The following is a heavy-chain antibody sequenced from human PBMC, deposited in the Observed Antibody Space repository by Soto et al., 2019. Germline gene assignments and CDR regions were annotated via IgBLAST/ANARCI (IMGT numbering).Heavy chain of an antibody. CDR3: ARDNRGSYAFDI. J-gene: IGHJ3*02. Sequence: GASVKVSCKASGGTFSSYAISWVRQAPGQGLEWMGGIIPIFGTANYAQKFQGRVTITADESTSTAYMELSSLRSEDTAVYYCARDNRGSYAFDIWGQGTMVTVSS. V-gene: IGHV1-69*13. CDR1: GGTFSSYA. CDR2: IIPIFGTA. D-gene: IGHD3-10*01.